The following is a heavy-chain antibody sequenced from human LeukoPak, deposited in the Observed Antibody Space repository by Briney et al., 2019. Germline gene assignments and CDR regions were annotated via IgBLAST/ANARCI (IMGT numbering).Heavy chain of an antibody. V-gene: IGHV3-33*01. CDR3: ARGQYSPDY. CDR1: GFTFSSYG. Sequence: GGSPRLSCAASGFTFSSYGMHWVRQAPGKGPEWVAVIWYDGSNKYYTDSVKGRFTISRDNSKNTLYLQMNSLRAEDTAVYYCARGQYSPDYWGQGTLVTVSS. D-gene: IGHD2-15*01. J-gene: IGHJ4*02. CDR2: IWYDGSNK.